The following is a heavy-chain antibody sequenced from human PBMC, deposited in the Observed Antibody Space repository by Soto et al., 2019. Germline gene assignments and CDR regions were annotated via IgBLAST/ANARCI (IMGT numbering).Heavy chain of an antibody. CDR2: ISGSGGST. V-gene: IGHV3-23*01. Sequence: GGSLRLSCAASGFTFSSYAMSWVRQAPGKGLEWVSAISGSGGSTYYADSVKGRFTISRDNSKNTLYLQMNSLRAEDTAVYYCAARRSEYYDSSGYYYYGMDVWGQGTTVTVSS. D-gene: IGHD3-22*01. CDR3: AARRSEYYDSSGYYYYGMDV. J-gene: IGHJ6*02. CDR1: GFTFSSYA.